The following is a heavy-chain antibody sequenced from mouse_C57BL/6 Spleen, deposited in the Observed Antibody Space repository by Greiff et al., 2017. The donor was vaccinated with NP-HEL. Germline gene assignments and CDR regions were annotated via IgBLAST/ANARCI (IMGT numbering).Heavy chain of an antibody. CDR3: TRGGGGDY. CDR1: GYTFTDYE. V-gene: IGHV1-15*01. CDR2: IDPETGGT. Sequence: VQLQQSGAELVRPGASVTLSCKASGYTFTDYEMHWVKQTPVHGLEWIGAIDPETGGTAYNQKFKGKAILTADKSSRTAYMELRSLTSEDSAVYYGTRGGGGDYWGQGTTLTVSS. J-gene: IGHJ2*01.